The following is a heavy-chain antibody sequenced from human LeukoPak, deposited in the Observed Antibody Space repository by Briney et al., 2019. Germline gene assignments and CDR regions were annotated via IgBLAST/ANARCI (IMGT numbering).Heavy chain of an antibody. CDR3: ARGFGSYNCFDP. Sequence: PSDTLSLTCTVSGGSISNYYWSWMRQPPGKGLEWIGYIFYTGSTNYNPSLKSRVSIAVDTSKNQFSLNLSSVTAADTAVYYCARGFGSYNCFDPWGQGTLVTVSS. D-gene: IGHD3-10*01. J-gene: IGHJ5*02. CDR2: IFYTGST. CDR1: GGSISNYY. V-gene: IGHV4-59*07.